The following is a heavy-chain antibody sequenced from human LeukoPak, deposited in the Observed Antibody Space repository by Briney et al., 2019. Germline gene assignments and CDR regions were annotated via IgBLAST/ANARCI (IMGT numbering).Heavy chain of an antibody. J-gene: IGHJ4*02. D-gene: IGHD3-22*01. CDR1: GFAFNTYW. CDR3: ARDRGYTFDY. CDR2: IKSDGSDT. Sequence: GGSLRLSCAASGFAFNTYWMHWVRQAPGMGLVWVSRIKSDGSDTTYTDSVKGRFTISRDNAKNTLYLQMNSLSAEDTAMYFCARDRGYTFDYWGQGTLVTVSS. V-gene: IGHV3-74*01.